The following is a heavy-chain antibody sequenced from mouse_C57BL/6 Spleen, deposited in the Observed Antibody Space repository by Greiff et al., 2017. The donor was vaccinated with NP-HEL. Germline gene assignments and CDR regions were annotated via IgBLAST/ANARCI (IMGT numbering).Heavy chain of an antibody. Sequence: QVQLKQPGAELVMPGASVKLSCKASGYTFTSYWMHWVKQRPGQGLEWIGEIDPSDSYTNYNQKFKGKSTLTVDKSSSTAYMQLSSLTSEDSAVYYCARGLEVAYWGQGTLVTVSA. J-gene: IGHJ3*01. CDR2: IDPSDSYT. V-gene: IGHV1-69*01. CDR3: ARGLEVAY. CDR1: GYTFTSYW. D-gene: IGHD3-1*01.